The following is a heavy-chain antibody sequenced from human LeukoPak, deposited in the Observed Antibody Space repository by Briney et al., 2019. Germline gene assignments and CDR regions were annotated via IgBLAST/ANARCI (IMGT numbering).Heavy chain of an antibody. CDR2: ISGSGGST. CDR3: AKGNYDFWSGLDY. J-gene: IGHJ4*02. D-gene: IGHD3-3*01. V-gene: IGHV3-23*01. CDR1: GFTFSSYA. Sequence: GGSLRLSCAASGFTFSSYAMSWVRQAPGKGLEWVSAISGSGGSTYYADSVKGRFTISRDNSKNTLYMQMNSLRAEDTAVYYCAKGNYDFWSGLDYWGQGTLVTVSS.